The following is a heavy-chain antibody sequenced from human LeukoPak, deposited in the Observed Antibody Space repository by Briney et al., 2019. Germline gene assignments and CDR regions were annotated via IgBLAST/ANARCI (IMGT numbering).Heavy chain of an antibody. V-gene: IGHV3-9*01. CDR2: ISWNSGTI. D-gene: IGHD7-27*01. J-gene: IGHJ4*02. Sequence: PGGSLRLSCAASGFTFDDYAMHWVRQAPGKGLEWVSGISWNSGTIDYVDSVRGRFTISRDNAKSSLYLQMNSLRADDTALYYCAKGNWGSPFDSWGQGTLVAVSS. CDR3: AKGNWGSPFDS. CDR1: GFTFDDYA.